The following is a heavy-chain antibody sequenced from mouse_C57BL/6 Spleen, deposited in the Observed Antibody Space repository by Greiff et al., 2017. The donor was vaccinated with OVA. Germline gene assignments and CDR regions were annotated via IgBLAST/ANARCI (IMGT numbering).Heavy chain of an antibody. CDR3: ARGADGYPAWFAY. V-gene: IGHV1-66*01. CDR2: IYPGSGNT. J-gene: IGHJ3*01. CDR1: GYSFTSYY. D-gene: IGHD2-3*01. Sequence: QVQLQQSGPELVKLGASVKISCKASGYSFTSYYIHWVKQRPGQGLEWIGWIYPGSGNTKYNEKFKGKATLTADTSSSTAYMQLSSLTSEDSAVYYCARGADGYPAWFAYWGQGTLVTVSA.